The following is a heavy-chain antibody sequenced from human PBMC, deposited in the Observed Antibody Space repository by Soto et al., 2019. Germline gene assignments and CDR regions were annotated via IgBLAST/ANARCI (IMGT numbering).Heavy chain of an antibody. CDR2: IIPIFGTA. J-gene: IGHJ5*02. Sequence: QVQLVQSGAEVKKPGSSAKVSCKASGGTFSSYAISWVRQAPGQGLEWMGGIIPIFGTANYAQKFQGRVTITADESTSTAYMELSSLRSEDTAVYYCARAYFWSGYYINWFDPWGQGTLVTVSS. D-gene: IGHD3-3*01. CDR1: GGTFSSYA. V-gene: IGHV1-69*01. CDR3: ARAYFWSGYYINWFDP.